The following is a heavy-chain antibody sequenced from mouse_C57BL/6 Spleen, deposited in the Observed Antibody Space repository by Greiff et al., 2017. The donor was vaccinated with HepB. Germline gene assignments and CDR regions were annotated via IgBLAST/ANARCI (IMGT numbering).Heavy chain of an antibody. CDR1: GFNIKDDY. J-gene: IGHJ4*01. CDR2: IDPENGDT. V-gene: IGHV14-4*01. D-gene: IGHD1-1*01. Sequence: VQLQQSGAELVRPGASVKLSCTASGFNIKDDYMHWVKQRPEQGLEWIGWIDPENGDTEYASKFQGKATITADTSSNTAYLQLSSLTSEDTAVYYCTTTVVARGYAMDYWGQGTSVTVSS. CDR3: TTTVVARGYAMDY.